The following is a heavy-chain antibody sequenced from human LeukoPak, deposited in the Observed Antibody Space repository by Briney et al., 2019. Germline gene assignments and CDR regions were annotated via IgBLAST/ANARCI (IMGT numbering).Heavy chain of an antibody. CDR2: IYHSGST. J-gene: IGHJ4*02. D-gene: IGHD2-2*01. CDR3: ARDGAYCSSTSCADTHFDY. V-gene: IGHV4-30-2*01. Sequence: SSQTLSLTCTVSGGSISSGGYYWSWIRQPPGKGLEWIGYIYHSGSTYYNPSLKSRVTISVDRSKNQFSLKLSSVTAADTAVYYCARDGAYCSSTSCADTHFDYWGQGTLVTVSS. CDR1: GGSISSGGYY.